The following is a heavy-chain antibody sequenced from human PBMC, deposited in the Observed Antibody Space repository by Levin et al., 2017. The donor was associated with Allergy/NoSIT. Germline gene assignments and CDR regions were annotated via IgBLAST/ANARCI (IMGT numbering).Heavy chain of an antibody. CDR1: GFTFRPYW. Sequence: GASVKVSCVASGFTFRPYWMHWVRQAPGKGLEWVARINEEGSVTIYADSVKDRFTISRDNAKNTLYLHMFSLRGEDTAVYYCVRPYLEVSGYYVGFWGQGTLVTVSA. V-gene: IGHV3-74*01. D-gene: IGHD3-10*01. CDR2: INEEGSVT. CDR3: VRPYLEVSGYYVGF. J-gene: IGHJ4*01.